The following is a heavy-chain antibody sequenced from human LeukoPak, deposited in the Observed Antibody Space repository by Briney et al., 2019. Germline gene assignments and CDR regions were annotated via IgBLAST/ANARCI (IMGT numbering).Heavy chain of an antibody. D-gene: IGHD1-1*01. CDR1: GLTFSSHW. V-gene: IGHV3-74*01. Sequence: GGSLRLSCAASGLTFSSHWMHWVRQAPGKGLVWVSRINSEGSITTYADSAQGRFTISRDNAKNTLYLQMNSLRVEDTAVYYCARDFNWNPPDSWGQGTLVTVSS. CDR2: INSEGSIT. CDR3: ARDFNWNPPDS. J-gene: IGHJ4*02.